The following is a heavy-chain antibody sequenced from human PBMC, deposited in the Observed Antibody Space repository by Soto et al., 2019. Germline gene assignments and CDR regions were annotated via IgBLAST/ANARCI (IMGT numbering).Heavy chain of an antibody. V-gene: IGHV1-3*01. J-gene: IGHJ6*02. CDR1: GYTFTSYA. Sequence: QVQLVQSGAEVKKPGASVKVSCKASGYTFTSYAMHWVRQAPGQRLEWMGWINAGNGNTKYSQKFQGRVTITRDTSASTAYMELSSLRSEDTAVYYCAREIAARLTYYYGMDVWGQGTTVTVSS. D-gene: IGHD6-6*01. CDR3: AREIAARLTYYYGMDV. CDR2: INAGNGNT.